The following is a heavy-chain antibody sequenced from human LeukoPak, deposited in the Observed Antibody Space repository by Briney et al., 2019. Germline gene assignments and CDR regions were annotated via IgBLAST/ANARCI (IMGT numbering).Heavy chain of an antibody. CDR3: ARALRQQLVTCSFDP. D-gene: IGHD6-13*01. CDR2: IHHSGST. J-gene: IGHJ5*02. Sequence: SETLRLSCTVSGVSFSSYYWSWIRQPPGGGLEWVGYIHHSGSTNYNPSLKSRVTISVDTSKNQFSLNLISVTAADTAVYYCARALRQQLVTCSFDPGPQGTLVTVSS. V-gene: IGHV4-59*01. CDR1: GVSFSSYY.